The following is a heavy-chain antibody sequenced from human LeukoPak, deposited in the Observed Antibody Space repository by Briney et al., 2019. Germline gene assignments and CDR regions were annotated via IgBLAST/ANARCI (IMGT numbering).Heavy chain of an antibody. Sequence: PGGSLRLSCAASGFTFSSYAMSWVRQAPGKGLEWVSAISGSGGSTYYADPVKGRFTISRDNSKNTLYLQMNSLRAEDTAVYYSTAATNIGYCSSTSCYQSYWGQGTLVTVSS. V-gene: IGHV3-23*01. CDR2: ISGSGGST. CDR1: GFTFSSYA. J-gene: IGHJ4*02. D-gene: IGHD2-2*01. CDR3: TAATNIGYCSSTSCYQSY.